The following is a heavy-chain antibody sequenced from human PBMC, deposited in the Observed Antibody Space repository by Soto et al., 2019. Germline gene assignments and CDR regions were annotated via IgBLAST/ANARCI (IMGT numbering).Heavy chain of an antibody. CDR3: AREVQVHTPAFVY. V-gene: IGHV1-69*19. CDR1: GGTFNTYA. Sequence: QVQLVQSGAEMKKPGSSVKVSCQSSGGTFNTYAMNWVRQAPGQGPEWMGDISPMFGAANYAPKFQGRVTITADESTGTSYMQLSSMTSEDTALYFCAREVQVHTPAFVYWGHGNRVTVSS. J-gene: IGHJ4*01. D-gene: IGHD3-10*01. CDR2: ISPMFGAA.